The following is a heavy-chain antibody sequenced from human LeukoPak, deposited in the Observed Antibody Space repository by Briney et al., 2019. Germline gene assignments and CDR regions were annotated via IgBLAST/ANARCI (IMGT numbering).Heavy chain of an antibody. V-gene: IGHV1-8*03. D-gene: IGHD2-2*01. CDR3: ARGLGVPAAIFYYYYYMDV. J-gene: IGHJ6*03. Sequence: ASVKVSCKASGYTFTSYDINWVRQATGQGLEWMGWMNPNSGNTGYAQKFQGRVTITRNTSISTAYMELSSLRSEDTAVYYCARGLGVPAAIFYYYYYMDVWGKGTTVTVSS. CDR2: MNPNSGNT. CDR1: GYTFTSYD.